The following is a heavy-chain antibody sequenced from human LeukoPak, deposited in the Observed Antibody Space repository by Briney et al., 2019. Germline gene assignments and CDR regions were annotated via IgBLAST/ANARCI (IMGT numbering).Heavy chain of an antibody. CDR2: ISADGGST. CDR1: GLTFSNYA. V-gene: IGHV3-23*01. J-gene: IGHJ4*02. Sequence: GGSLRLSCAASGLTFSNYAMNWVRQAPGKGLEWVSTISADGGSTYYTDSVRGRFTISRDNSKYTLYLQINSLRAEDTALYYCAKGLAVSGTYFDYWGQGTLVTVSS. D-gene: IGHD1-26*01. CDR3: AKGLAVSGTYFDY.